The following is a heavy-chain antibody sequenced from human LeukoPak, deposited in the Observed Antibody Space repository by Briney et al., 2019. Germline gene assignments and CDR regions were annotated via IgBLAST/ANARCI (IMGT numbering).Heavy chain of an antibody. CDR1: GFTFSSYW. D-gene: IGHD2-2*01. CDR3: AREDVVPAAKHYYYYYYMDV. Sequence: PGGSLRLSCAASGFTFSSYWMSWVRQAPGKGLEWVANIKQDGSEKYYVDSVKGRFTISRDNAKNSLYLQMNSLRAEDTAVYYCAREDVVPAAKHYYYYYYMDVWGKGTTVTVSS. J-gene: IGHJ6*03. CDR2: IKQDGSEK. V-gene: IGHV3-7*01.